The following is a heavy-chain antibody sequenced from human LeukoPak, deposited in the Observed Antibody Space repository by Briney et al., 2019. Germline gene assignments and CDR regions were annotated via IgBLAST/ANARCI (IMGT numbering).Heavy chain of an antibody. Sequence: SSVKVSCKASGGTFSSYAISWVRQAPGQGLEWMGGIIPIYGTANYAQKFQGRVTITADESTSTAYMELSSLRSEDKAVYYCARSHCDSSGYYSRGAAFDIWGQGTMVTVSS. J-gene: IGHJ3*02. CDR1: GGTFSSYA. CDR3: ARSHCDSSGYYSRGAAFDI. D-gene: IGHD3-22*01. V-gene: IGHV1-69*13. CDR2: IIPIYGTA.